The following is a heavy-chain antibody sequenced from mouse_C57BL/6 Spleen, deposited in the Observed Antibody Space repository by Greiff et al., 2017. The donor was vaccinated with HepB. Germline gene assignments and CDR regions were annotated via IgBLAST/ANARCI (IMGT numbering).Heavy chain of an antibody. D-gene: IGHD2-4*01. CDR3: ARVDYDSYCDY. CDR2: INPSNGGT. Sequence: VQLQQPGTELVKPGASVKLSCKASGYTFTSYWMHWVKQKPGQGLEWLGNINPSNGGTNYNEKFKSKATLTVDNSSSTAYMQLSSLTSEDSAVYYCARVDYDSYCDYWGQGTTLTVSS. CDR1: GYTFTSYW. J-gene: IGHJ2*01. V-gene: IGHV1-53*01.